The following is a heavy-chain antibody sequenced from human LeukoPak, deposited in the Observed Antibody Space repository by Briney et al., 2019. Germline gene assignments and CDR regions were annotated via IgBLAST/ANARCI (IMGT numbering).Heavy chain of an antibody. CDR1: GGSFSGYY. D-gene: IGHD2-15*01. Sequence: PSETLSLTCAVYGGSFSGYYWSWIRQPPGKGLEWIGSIYYSGSTYYNPSLKSRITISVDTSKNQFSLKLSSVTAADTAVYYCARHAVVATLYYFDYWGQGTLVTVSS. CDR2: IYYSGST. CDR3: ARHAVVATLYYFDY. V-gene: IGHV4-34*01. J-gene: IGHJ4*02.